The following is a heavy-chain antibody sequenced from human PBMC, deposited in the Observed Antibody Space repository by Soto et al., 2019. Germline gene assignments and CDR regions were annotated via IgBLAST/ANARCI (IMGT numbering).Heavy chain of an antibody. V-gene: IGHV3-23*01. CDR1: GFTFRIYA. CDR3: AKDRGGYYYGSGSPRDFDC. D-gene: IGHD3-10*01. J-gene: IGHJ4*02. CDR2: ISGSGGST. Sequence: GGSLRLSCAASGFTFRIYAMSWVRQAPGKGLEWVSAISGSGGSTYYADSVKGRFTISRGNSKNTLYLQMNSLRAEDTAVYYCAKDRGGYYYGSGSPRDFDCWGQGSLVTVSS.